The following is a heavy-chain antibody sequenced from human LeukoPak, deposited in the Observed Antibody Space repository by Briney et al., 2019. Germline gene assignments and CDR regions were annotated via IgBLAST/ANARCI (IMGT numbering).Heavy chain of an antibody. D-gene: IGHD1-26*01. CDR3: ATVLNSGSYYGLVD. J-gene: IGHJ4*02. Sequence: VSVKVSCKVSGYTLTELSMHWVRQAPGKGLEWMGGFGPEDGETIYEQKFQGRVTMTEDTSTDTDYMELSSLRSEDTAVYYCATVLNSGSYYGLVDWGQGTLVTVSS. CDR2: FGPEDGET. V-gene: IGHV1-24*01. CDR1: GYTLTELS.